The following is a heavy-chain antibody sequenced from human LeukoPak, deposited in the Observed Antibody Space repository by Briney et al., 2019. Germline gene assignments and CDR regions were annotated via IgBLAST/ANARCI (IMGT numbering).Heavy chain of an antibody. CDR3: ARDPNYDILTGPDY. D-gene: IGHD3-9*01. CDR1: GYTFTGYY. J-gene: IGHJ4*02. CDR2: INPNSGGT. V-gene: IGHV1-2*02. Sequence: ASVKVSCKASGYTFTGYYMHWVRQAPGQGLEWMGWINPNSGGTNYAQKFQGRVTTTRDTSISTAYMELSRLRSDDTAVYYCARDPNYDILTGPDYWGQGTLVTVSS.